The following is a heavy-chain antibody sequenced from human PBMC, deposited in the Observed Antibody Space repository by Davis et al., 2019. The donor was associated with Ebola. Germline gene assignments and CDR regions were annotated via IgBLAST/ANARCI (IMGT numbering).Heavy chain of an antibody. CDR2: IYHSGST. Sequence: SETLSLTCAVSGGSISSSNWWSWVRQPPGKGLEWIGEIYHSGSTNYNPSLKSRVTISVDKSKNQFSLKLSSVTAADTAVYYCARDRRYYYDSSGYYSSYYFDYWGQGTLVTVSA. CDR3: ARDRRYYYDSSGYYSSYYFDY. D-gene: IGHD3-22*01. V-gene: IGHV4-4*02. CDR1: GGSISSSNW. J-gene: IGHJ4*02.